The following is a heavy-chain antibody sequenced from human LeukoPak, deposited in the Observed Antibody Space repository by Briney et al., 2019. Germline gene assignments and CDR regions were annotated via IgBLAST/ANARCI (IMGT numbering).Heavy chain of an antibody. V-gene: IGHV3-74*01. Sequence: GGSLRLSCAASGFTFSSFWMHWVRQAPGKGLVWVSRINVDGSSTSYADFVEGRFSISRDNAQNTLYLQMHSLRAEDTALYYCAREPHSDYSDHTDSFDIWGQGTMVSVSS. CDR1: GFTFSSFW. CDR2: INVDGSST. J-gene: IGHJ3*02. CDR3: AREPHSDYSDHTDSFDI. D-gene: IGHD4-17*01.